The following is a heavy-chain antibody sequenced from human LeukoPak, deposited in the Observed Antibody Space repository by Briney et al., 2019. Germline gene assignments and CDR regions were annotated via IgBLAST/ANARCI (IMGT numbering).Heavy chain of an antibody. CDR1: GGTFSSYA. V-gene: IGHV1-69*13. D-gene: IGHD3-10*01. Sequence: ASVKVSCKASGGTFSSYAISWVRQAPGQGLEWMGGIIPIFGTANYAQKFQGRVTITADESTSTAYMELSSLRSEDTAVYYCAREGRRGSGSKYFDYWGQGTLVTVSS. CDR2: IIPIFGTA. J-gene: IGHJ4*02. CDR3: AREGRRGSGSKYFDY.